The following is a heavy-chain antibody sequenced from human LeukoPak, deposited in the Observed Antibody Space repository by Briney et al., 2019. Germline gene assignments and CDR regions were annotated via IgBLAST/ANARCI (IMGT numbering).Heavy chain of an antibody. D-gene: IGHD3-10*02. CDR3: ARAARLFVESDY. CDR1: GYTFTSYG. J-gene: IGHJ4*02. CDR2: ISAYNGNT. Sequence: ASVKVSCKASGYTFTSYGISWVRQAPGLGLEWMGWISAYNGNTNYAQKLQGRVTMTTDTSTSTAYMELRSLRSDDTAVYHCARAARLFVESDYWGQGTLVTVSS. V-gene: IGHV1-18*01.